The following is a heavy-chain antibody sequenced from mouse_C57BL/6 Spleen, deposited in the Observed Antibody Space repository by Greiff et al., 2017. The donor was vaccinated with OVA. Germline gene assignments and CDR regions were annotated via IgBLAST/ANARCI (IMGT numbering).Heavy chain of an antibody. J-gene: IGHJ2*01. CDR3: ARGRRLRYYFDY. V-gene: IGHV1-26*01. Sequence: EVQLQQSGPELVKPGASVKISCKASGYTFTDYYMNWVKQSHGKSLEWIGDINPNNGGTSYNQKFKGKATLTVDKSSSTAYMELRSLTSEDSAVYGCARGRRLRYYFDYWGQGTTLTVSS. CDR1: GYTFTDYY. CDR2: INPNNGGT. D-gene: IGHD1-1*01.